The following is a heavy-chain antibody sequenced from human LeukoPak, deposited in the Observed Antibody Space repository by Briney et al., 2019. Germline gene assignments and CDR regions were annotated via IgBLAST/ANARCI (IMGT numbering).Heavy chain of an antibody. D-gene: IGHD3-9*01. Sequence: GGSLRLSCTASGFTFGDYAMSWVRQAPGKGLEWVGFIRSKAYGGTTEYAASVKGRFTISRDDSKSIAYLQTNSLKTEDTAVYYCTRGGILMPWGFDYWGQGTLVTVSS. CDR3: TRGGILMPWGFDY. V-gene: IGHV3-49*04. J-gene: IGHJ4*02. CDR1: GFTFGDYA. CDR2: IRSKAYGGTT.